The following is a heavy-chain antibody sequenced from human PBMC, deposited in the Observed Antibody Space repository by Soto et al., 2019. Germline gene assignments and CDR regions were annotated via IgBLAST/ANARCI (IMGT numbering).Heavy chain of an antibody. CDR3: AREKPPPDSSGLNWFDP. Sequence: ASVKVSCKASGYTFTSYYMHWMRQAPGQGLEWMGIINPSGGSTSYAQKFQGRVTMTRDTSTSTVYMELSSLRSEDTAVYYCAREKPPPDSSGLNWFDPWGQGTLVTVSS. V-gene: IGHV1-46*01. D-gene: IGHD3-22*01. CDR1: GYTFTSYY. CDR2: INPSGGST. J-gene: IGHJ5*02.